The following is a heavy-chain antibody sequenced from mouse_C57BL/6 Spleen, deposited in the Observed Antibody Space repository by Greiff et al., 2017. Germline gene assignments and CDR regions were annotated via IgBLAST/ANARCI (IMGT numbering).Heavy chain of an antibody. D-gene: IGHD1-1*02. CDR2: IYPGDGDT. J-gene: IGHJ2*01. CDR3: ATYGRDCDY. CDR1: GYAFSSSW. V-gene: IGHV1-82*01. Sequence: QVQLQQSGPELVKPGASVKISCKASGYAFSSSWMNWVKQRPGKGLEWIGRIYPGDGDTNYNGKFKGKATLTADKSSSTAYMQLSSLTSEDSAVYFCATYGRDCDYWGQGTTLTVSS.